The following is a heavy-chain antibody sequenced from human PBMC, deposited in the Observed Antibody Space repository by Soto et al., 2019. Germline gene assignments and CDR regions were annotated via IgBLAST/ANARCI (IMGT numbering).Heavy chain of an antibody. CDR2: IIPILGIA. J-gene: IGHJ1*01. V-gene: IGHV1-69*02. CDR3: ARVPHPTEYFQH. Sequence: GASVKVSCKASGGTFSSYTISWVRQAPGQGLEWMGRIIPILGIANYAQKFQGRVTITADKSTSTAYMELRSLRSDDTAVYYCARVPHPTEYFQHWGQGTLVTVSS. CDR1: GGTFSSYT.